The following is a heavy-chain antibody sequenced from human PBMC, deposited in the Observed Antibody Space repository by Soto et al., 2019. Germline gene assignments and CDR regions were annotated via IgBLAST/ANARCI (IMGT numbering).Heavy chain of an antibody. CDR1: GYTFTSYA. Sequence: ASVKVSCKASGYTFTSYAMHWVRQAPGQGLEWMGWINPNSGGTNYAQKFQGWVTMTRDTSISTAYMELSRLRSDDTAVYYCARDLLGYCSSTSCELIHWGQGTLVTVSS. CDR3: ARDLLGYCSSTSCELIH. V-gene: IGHV1-2*04. J-gene: IGHJ4*02. D-gene: IGHD2-2*01. CDR2: INPNSGGT.